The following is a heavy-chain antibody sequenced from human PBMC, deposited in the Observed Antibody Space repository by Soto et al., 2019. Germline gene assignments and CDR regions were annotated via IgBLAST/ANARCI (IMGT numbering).Heavy chain of an antibody. Sequence: QVQLVESGGGAVLAGMSLRLSCAGSGFTFSDYAMYGVRQAPGKGQEWVAVTSDDGSKSYYTESVKGRFTITRDNSKNALYLQMNSLSREDTAVYYCAKGSPDRSGLDGGQGTLVA. CDR1: GFTFSDYA. CDR3: AKGSPDRSGLD. V-gene: IGHV3-30*18. J-gene: IGHJ4*02. CDR2: TSDDGSKS. D-gene: IGHD6-19*01.